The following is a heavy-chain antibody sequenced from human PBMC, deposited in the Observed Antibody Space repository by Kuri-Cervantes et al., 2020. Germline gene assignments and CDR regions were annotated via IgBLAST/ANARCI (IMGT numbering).Heavy chain of an antibody. CDR2: IYYSGST. Sequence: LSSTVSGGSISSSSYYWGWIRQPPGKGLEWIGRIYYSGSTYYDPSLKRRVTISVDTSKKQSSLKLSSVTAADTAVYYCARDAPGSGLYYYYCMDVWGQGTTVTVSS. D-gene: IGHD3-10*01. V-gene: IGHV4-39*02. CDR3: ARDAPGSGLYYYYCMDV. J-gene: IGHJ6*02. CDR1: GGSISSSSYY.